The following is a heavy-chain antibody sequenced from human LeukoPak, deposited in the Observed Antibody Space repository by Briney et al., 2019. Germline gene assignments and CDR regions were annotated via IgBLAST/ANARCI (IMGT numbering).Heavy chain of an antibody. Sequence: ASVKVCCEASGYTYTSYDINWVRQATGQGHEWMGWMNPNSGNTGYAQKFQGRVTMTRNTSISTAYMELSSLRSEDTAVYYCARRSQAGGTGIGYWGQGTLVTVSS. D-gene: IGHD6-19*01. J-gene: IGHJ4*02. CDR1: GYTYTSYD. CDR3: ARRSQAGGTGIGY. CDR2: MNPNSGNT. V-gene: IGHV1-8*01.